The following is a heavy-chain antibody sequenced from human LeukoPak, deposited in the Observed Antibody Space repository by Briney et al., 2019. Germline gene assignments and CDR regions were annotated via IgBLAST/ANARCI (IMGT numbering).Heavy chain of an antibody. J-gene: IGHJ4*02. V-gene: IGHV3-23*01. CDR3: AKDKRTLNRTLDY. Sequence: GASLRLSCTASEFTFSSYAISWVRQAPGKGLEWVSSIIGIGGSTYYADSFKGRFTISRDNSKNTLYLQMNSLRAEDTAVYYCAKDKRTLNRTLDYWGQGTLVTVSS. D-gene: IGHD1-14*01. CDR2: IIGIGGST. CDR1: EFTFSSYA.